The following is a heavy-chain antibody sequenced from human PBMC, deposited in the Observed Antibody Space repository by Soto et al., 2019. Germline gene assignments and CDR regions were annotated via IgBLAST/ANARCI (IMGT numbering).Heavy chain of an antibody. V-gene: IGHV3-23*01. CDR3: AKDLLRSGGSPY. D-gene: IGHD6-19*01. Sequence: EVQLLESGGGLVQPGGSLRLSCAASGFTFSSYAMSWVRQAPGKGLEWVSAISGSGGSTYYADSVKGRFTISRDNSKNTLYLHMNSLRAEDTAVYYCAKDLLRSGGSPYWGQGTLVTVSS. CDR1: GFTFSSYA. CDR2: ISGSGGST. J-gene: IGHJ4*02.